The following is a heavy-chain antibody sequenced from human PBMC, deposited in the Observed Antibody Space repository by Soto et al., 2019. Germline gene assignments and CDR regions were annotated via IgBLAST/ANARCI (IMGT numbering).Heavy chain of an antibody. CDR1: GDTFSTYT. V-gene: IGHV1-69*12. J-gene: IGHJ6*02. D-gene: IGHD2-2*01. CDR3: AREGLVLVPTTVNSDYYYYALDV. CDR2: IIPRSATS. Sequence: QVQLVQSGAEVKKPGSSVKVSCKASGDTFSTYTITWMRQAPGQGLEWMGGIIPRSATSNYAQKFQGRVXITADESTHTAXXXLXXLRSQDTAVYYCAREGLVLVPTTVNSDYYYYALDVWGQGTTVTVSS.